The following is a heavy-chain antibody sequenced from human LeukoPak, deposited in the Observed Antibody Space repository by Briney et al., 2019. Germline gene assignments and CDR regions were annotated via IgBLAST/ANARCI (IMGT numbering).Heavy chain of an antibody. CDR2: ISGSGGST. CDR3: AKVDGSGSYFDY. V-gene: IGHV3-23*01. D-gene: IGHD3-10*01. CDR1: GFRVSDYY. Sequence: GGSLRLSCAVSGFRVSDYYMSWVRQAPGKGLEWVSAISGSGGSTYYADSVKGRFTISRDNSKNTLYLQMNSLRAEDTAVYYCAKVDGSGSYFDYWGQGTLVTVSS. J-gene: IGHJ4*02.